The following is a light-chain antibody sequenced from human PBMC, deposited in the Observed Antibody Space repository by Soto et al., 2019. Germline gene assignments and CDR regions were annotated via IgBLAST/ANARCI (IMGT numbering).Light chain of an antibody. Sequence: EIVMTQSPATLSVSPGERATLSCRASQSVSSNLAWYQQKPGQAPRLLIYGESTRATGIPARFSGSGSGTEFTLTISSLQSDDFEVYYCQQYNNWPPLAFGGGTKVEIK. J-gene: IGKJ4*01. CDR3: QQYNNWPPLA. V-gene: IGKV3-15*01. CDR1: QSVSSN. CDR2: GES.